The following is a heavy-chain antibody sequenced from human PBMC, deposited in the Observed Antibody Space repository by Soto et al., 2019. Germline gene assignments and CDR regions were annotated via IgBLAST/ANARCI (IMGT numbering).Heavy chain of an antibody. V-gene: IGHV1-3*01. Sequence: ASVKVSCKASGYTFTSYAMHWVRQAPGQRLEWMGWINAGNGNTKYSQKLQGRVTITRDTSASTAYMELSSLRSEDTAVYYCARREYYDFWSGYSGPFDYWGQGTLVTVSS. D-gene: IGHD3-3*01. J-gene: IGHJ4*02. CDR1: GYTFTSYA. CDR2: INAGNGNT. CDR3: ARREYYDFWSGYSGPFDY.